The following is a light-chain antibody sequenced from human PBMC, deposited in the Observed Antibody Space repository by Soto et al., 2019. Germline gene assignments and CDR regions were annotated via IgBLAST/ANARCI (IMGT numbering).Light chain of an antibody. CDR3: QQYGSSGT. CDR1: QSVNIH. CDR2: GAS. Sequence: EIVLTQSPGTLSLSPGERATLSCRASQSVNIHLAWYQQKPGQAPRLLIYGASARATGIPDRFSGSGSGTDLTLTISRLEPEDFAVYYCQQYGSSGTFGQGTKVDIK. J-gene: IGKJ1*01. V-gene: IGKV3-20*01.